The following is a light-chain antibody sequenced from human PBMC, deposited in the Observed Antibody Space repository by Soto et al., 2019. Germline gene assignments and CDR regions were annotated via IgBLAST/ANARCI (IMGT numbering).Light chain of an antibody. Sequence: QSALTQPASVSGSPGQSITISCTGTSSDVGGYDYVSWYQLHPGKAPKLMVFEVNNRPSGVSYRFSGSKSGNTASLTISGLQAEDEADYFCSSYSSSTAYLFGTGTQLTVL. CDR3: SSYSSSTAYL. CDR1: SSDVGGYDY. J-gene: IGLJ1*01. CDR2: EVN. V-gene: IGLV2-14*01.